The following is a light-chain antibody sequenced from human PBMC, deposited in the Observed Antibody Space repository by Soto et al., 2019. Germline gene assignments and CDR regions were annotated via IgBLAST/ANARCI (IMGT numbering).Light chain of an antibody. J-gene: IGLJ2*01. Sequence: QSALTQPPSASGSPGQSVTISCTGTSSDVGSYNYVSWYQQHPDKAPKLMIYEVSKRPSGVPDRFSGSKSGNTASLTVSGLQAEDEADYFCSSNAGSNNLVFGGGTKLTVL. CDR1: SSDVGSYNY. CDR2: EVS. V-gene: IGLV2-8*01. CDR3: SSNAGSNNLV.